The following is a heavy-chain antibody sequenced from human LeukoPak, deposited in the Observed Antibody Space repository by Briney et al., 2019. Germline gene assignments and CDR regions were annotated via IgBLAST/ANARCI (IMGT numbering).Heavy chain of an antibody. CDR1: GYTFTSYG. J-gene: IGHJ4*02. Sequence: ASVKVSCKASGYTFTSYGISWVRQAPGQGLEWMGWISAYNGNTNYAQKLQGRVTMTTDTSTSTACMELRSLRSDDTAVYYCASSPPIFYRSYYFDYWGQGTLVTVSS. CDR2: ISAYNGNT. D-gene: IGHD2/OR15-2a*01. CDR3: ASSPPIFYRSYYFDY. V-gene: IGHV1-18*01.